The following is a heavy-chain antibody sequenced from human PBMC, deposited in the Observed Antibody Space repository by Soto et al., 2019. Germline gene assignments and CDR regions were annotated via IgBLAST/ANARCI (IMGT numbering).Heavy chain of an antibody. CDR1: GFPFTSYG. Sequence: QVQLVESGGGVVQPGRSLRLSCAASGFPFTSYGMHWVREGPDKGLEWVTIISYEGSDKYYADSVKGRFTIYRDNSKNTMYLQMNSLRPEDTALYYCVGGQYYFDYRGQGTLVIVSS. CDR2: ISYEGSDK. J-gene: IGHJ4*02. V-gene: IGHV3-30*03. D-gene: IGHD3-10*01. CDR3: VGGQYYFDY.